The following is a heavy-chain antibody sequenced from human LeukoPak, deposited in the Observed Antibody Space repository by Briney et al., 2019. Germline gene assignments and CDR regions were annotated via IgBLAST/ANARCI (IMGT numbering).Heavy chain of an antibody. CDR3: ARGRWGRNFNYYDSSGYYA. Sequence: SETLSLTCAVYGGSFSGYYWSWIRQPPGKGLEWIGEINHSGSTNYNPSLKSRVTISVDTSKNQFSLKLSSVTAADTAVYYCARGRWGRNFNYYDSSGYYAWGQGTLVTVSS. J-gene: IGHJ5*02. CDR2: INHSGST. CDR1: GGSFSGYY. D-gene: IGHD3-22*01. V-gene: IGHV4-34*01.